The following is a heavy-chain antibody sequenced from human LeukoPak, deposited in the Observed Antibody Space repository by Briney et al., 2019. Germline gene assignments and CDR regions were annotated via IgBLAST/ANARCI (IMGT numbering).Heavy chain of an antibody. CDR2: ASGSGGST. D-gene: IGHD3-10*01. CDR1: GFTFSSYA. J-gene: IGHJ6*02. Sequence: GGSLRLSCAASGFTFSSYAMSWVRQAPGKGLEWVSSASGSGGSTYYADSVKGRFTISRDNSKNTLYLQMNSLRAEDTAVYYCAKGSPDFPSDYGMDVWGQGTTVTVSS. V-gene: IGHV3-23*01. CDR3: AKGSPDFPSDYGMDV.